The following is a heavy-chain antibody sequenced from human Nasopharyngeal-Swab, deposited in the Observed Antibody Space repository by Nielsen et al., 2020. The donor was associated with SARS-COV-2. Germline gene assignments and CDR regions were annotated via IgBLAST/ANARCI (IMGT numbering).Heavy chain of an antibody. CDR1: GGTFSSYA. CDR2: IIPILGIA. CDR3: ARTPYCGGDCYRHFDY. V-gene: IGHV1-69*10. D-gene: IGHD2-21*02. J-gene: IGHJ4*02. Sequence: SVKVSCKASGGTFSSYAISWVRQAPGQGPEWMGGIIPILGIANYAQKFQGRVTITADKSTSTAYMELSSLRSEDTAVYYCARTPYCGGDCYRHFDYWGQGTLVTVSS.